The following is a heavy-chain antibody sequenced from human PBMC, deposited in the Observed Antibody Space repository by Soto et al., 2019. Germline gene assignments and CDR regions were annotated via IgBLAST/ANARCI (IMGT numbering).Heavy chain of an antibody. J-gene: IGHJ3*02. CDR3: ARERGYCSSTSCYVNDAFDI. CDR1: GGSISSYY. CDR2: IYYSGST. V-gene: IGHV4-59*01. D-gene: IGHD2-2*01. Sequence: SETLSLTCTVSGGSISSYYWSWIRQPPGKGLEWIGYIYYSGSTNYNPSLKSRVTISVDTSKNQFSLKLSSVTAADTAVYYCARERGYCSSTSCYVNDAFDIWGQGTMVTVSS.